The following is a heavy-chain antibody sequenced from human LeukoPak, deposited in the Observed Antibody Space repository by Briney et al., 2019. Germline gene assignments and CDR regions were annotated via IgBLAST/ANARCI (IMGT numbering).Heavy chain of an antibody. Sequence: GGSLRLSCAASGFSVSSNYMSWVRQAPGKGLEWVSTLYSGGTSDYADSVKGRFTISRDNSENTLYLQMNSLRAEDTAVYYCARIVGVGYMDVWGKGTTVTISS. CDR1: GFSVSSNY. V-gene: IGHV3-66*01. D-gene: IGHD3-16*01. CDR2: LYSGGTS. J-gene: IGHJ6*03. CDR3: ARIVGVGYMDV.